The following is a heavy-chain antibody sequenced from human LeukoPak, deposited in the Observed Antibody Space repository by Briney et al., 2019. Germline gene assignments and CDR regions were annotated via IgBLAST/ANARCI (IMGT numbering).Heavy chain of an antibody. V-gene: IGHV4-34*01. CDR1: GGSISSYY. CDR3: ARGWPYYYGSGSYTRYYFDY. CDR2: INHSGST. J-gene: IGHJ4*02. Sequence: RPSETLSLTCTVPGGSISSYYWSWIRQPPGKGLEWIGEINHSGSTNYNPSLKSRVTISVDTSKNQFSLKLSSVTAADTAVYYCARGWPYYYGSGSYTRYYFDYWGQGTLVTVSS. D-gene: IGHD3-10*01.